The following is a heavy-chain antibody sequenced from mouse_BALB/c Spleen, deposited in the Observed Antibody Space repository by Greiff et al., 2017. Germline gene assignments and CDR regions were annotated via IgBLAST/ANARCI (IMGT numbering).Heavy chain of an antibody. CDR3: ARGWDDYAMDY. V-gene: IGHV1S137*01. CDR1: GYTFTDYA. Sequence: QVQLQQSGAELVRPGVSVKISCKGSGYTFTDYAMHWVKQSHAKSLEWIGVISTYYGDASYNQKFKGKATMTVDKSSSTAYMELARLTSEDSAIYYCARGWDDYAMDYWGQGTSVTVSS. J-gene: IGHJ4*01. D-gene: IGHD4-1*01. CDR2: ISTYYGDA.